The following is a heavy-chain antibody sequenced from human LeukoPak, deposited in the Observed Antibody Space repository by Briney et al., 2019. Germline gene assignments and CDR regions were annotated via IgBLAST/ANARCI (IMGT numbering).Heavy chain of an antibody. D-gene: IGHD3-9*01. Sequence: GVSQRLSCAASGFSFNTYGMSWVRHAPGRGLEGLSDISGRGGSTYYADSGTGQFTISRDNSKTTLYLQMNRRRAEDRAVYYGAKCVILAGLYMDVWGKGTTVTISS. V-gene: IGHV3-23*01. J-gene: IGHJ6*03. CDR1: GFSFNTYG. CDR3: AKCVILAGLYMDV. CDR2: ISGRGGST.